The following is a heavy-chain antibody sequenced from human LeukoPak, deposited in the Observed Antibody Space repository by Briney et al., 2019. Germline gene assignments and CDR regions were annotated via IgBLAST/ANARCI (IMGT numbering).Heavy chain of an antibody. CDR3: ARHNYYDSSVDY. CDR1: GGSISSSSYY. CDR2: IYYSGST. J-gene: IGHJ4*02. V-gene: IGHV4-39*01. D-gene: IGHD3-22*01. Sequence: PSETLSLTCTVSGGSISSSSYYWGWIRQPPGKGLEWIGSIYYSGSTYYNPSLKSRVIISVDTSKNQFSLKVSSVTAADTAVYYCARHNYYDSSVDYWGQGTLVTVSS.